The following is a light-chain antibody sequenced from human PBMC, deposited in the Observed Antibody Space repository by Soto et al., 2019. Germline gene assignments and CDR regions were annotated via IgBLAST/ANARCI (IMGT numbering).Light chain of an antibody. J-gene: IGLJ1*01. CDR3: SSYTSSSILYV. Sequence: QSVLTQPASVSGSPGQSITISCTGTSSDVGGYNYVSRYQQHPGKAPKLMIYDVSNRPSGVSNRFSGSKSGNTASLTTSGLQAEDEADYYCSSYTSSSILYVFGTGTKVTVL. CDR1: SSDVGGYNY. V-gene: IGLV2-14*01. CDR2: DVS.